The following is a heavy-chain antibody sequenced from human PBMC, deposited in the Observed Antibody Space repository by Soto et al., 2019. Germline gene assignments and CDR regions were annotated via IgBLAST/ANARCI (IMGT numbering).Heavy chain of an antibody. CDR3: ARSRRGDYYYYYMDV. D-gene: IGHD3-16*01. Sequence: ASVKVSCKASGYTFTVYYMHWVRQAPGQGLEWMGWINPNSGGTNYAQKFQGWVTMTRDTSISTAYMELSRLRSDDTAVYYCARSRRGDYYYYYMDVWGKGTTVTVSS. CDR2: INPNSGGT. J-gene: IGHJ6*03. CDR1: GYTFTVYY. V-gene: IGHV1-2*04.